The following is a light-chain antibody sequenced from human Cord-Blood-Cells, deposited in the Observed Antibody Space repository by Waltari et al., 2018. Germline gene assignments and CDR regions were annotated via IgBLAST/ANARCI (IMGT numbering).Light chain of an antibody. J-gene: IGKJ1*01. CDR2: AAS. CDR3: QQSYSTPWT. Sequence: IQMTQSPSPLPASVGDRVNITCRASQSISSYLNWSQQKPEKAPKLLIYAASSLQSGVPSRFSGSGSGTDFTLTISSLQPEDFATYYCQQSYSTPWTFGQGTKVEIK. V-gene: IGKV1-39*01. CDR1: QSISSY.